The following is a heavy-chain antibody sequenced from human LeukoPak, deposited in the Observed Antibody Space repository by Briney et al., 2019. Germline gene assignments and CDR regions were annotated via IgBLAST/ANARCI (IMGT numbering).Heavy chain of an antibody. CDR2: ISSSSSYI. CDR1: GFTFSSYA. CDR3: ARDSITIFGVVTSGLDY. J-gene: IGHJ4*02. V-gene: IGHV3-21*01. D-gene: IGHD3-3*01. Sequence: PGGSLRLSCAASGFTFSSYAMSWVRQAPGKGLEWVSSISSSSSYIYYADSVKGRFTISRDNAKNSLYLQMNSLRAEDTAVYYCARDSITIFGVVTSGLDYWGQGTLVTVSS.